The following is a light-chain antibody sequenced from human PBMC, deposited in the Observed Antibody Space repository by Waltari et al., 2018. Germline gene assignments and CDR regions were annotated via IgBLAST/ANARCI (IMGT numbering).Light chain of an antibody. CDR2: DAS. CDR3: QQRITWPSIT. CDR1: QSVSNS. V-gene: IGKV3-11*01. J-gene: IGKJ5*01. Sequence: EIGLTQSPATLALSPGGRTSPPCRASQSVSNSLVWYQQKPGQAPRLLIYDASNRASGVPPRFSGSGSETDFTLTISSLDPEDFAVYYCQQRITWPSITFGQGTRLEIK.